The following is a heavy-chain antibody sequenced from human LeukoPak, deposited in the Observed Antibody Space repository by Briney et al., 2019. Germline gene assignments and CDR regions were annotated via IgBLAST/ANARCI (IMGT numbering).Heavy chain of an antibody. V-gene: IGHV1-2*02. J-gene: IGHJ4*02. CDR1: GYSVTAYP. Sequence: ASVKVSCKAFGYSVTAYPIHWVRQAPGQGLEWMGWINRDNSGRIYAQKFQGRVTMTTDTSINTIFMGLTSLKTDDTALYFCARVGYCNYPRCPEEYWGQGALVTVSS. D-gene: IGHD2-15*01. CDR2: INRDNSGR. CDR3: ARVGYCNYPRCPEEY.